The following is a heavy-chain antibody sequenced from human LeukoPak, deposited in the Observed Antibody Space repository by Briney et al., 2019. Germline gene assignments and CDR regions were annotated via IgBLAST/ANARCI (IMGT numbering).Heavy chain of an antibody. CDR2: IWYDGSNK. D-gene: IGHD1-20*01. V-gene: IGHV3-33*01. CDR1: GFTFSSYG. CDR3: ARDSSTHPGITGTKCYFDY. J-gene: IGHJ4*02. Sequence: GGSLRLSCAASGFTFSSYGMHWVRQAPGKGLEWVAVIWYDGSNKYYADSVKGRFTISRDNSKNTLYLQMNSLRAEDTAVYYCARDSSTHPGITGTKCYFDYWGQGTLVTVSS.